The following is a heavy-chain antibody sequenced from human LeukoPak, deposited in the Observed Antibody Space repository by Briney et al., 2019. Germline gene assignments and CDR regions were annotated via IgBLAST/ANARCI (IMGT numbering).Heavy chain of an antibody. Sequence: ASVKVSCKASGYTFISYGISWVRQAPGQGLEWMGWISAYNGITNYVQKLQGRVTMTTDTSTSTAYMELRSLRSDDTAVYYCARSRSIAAAAGYWGQGTLVIVSS. D-gene: IGHD6-13*01. CDR2: ISAYNGIT. CDR3: ARSRSIAAAAGY. J-gene: IGHJ4*02. V-gene: IGHV1-18*01. CDR1: GYTFISYG.